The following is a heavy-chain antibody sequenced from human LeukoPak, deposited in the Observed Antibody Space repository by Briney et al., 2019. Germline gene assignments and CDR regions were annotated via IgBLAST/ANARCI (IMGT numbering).Heavy chain of an antibody. D-gene: IGHD6-19*01. CDR1: GESFSGYY. CDR2: IYYSGST. Sequence: SETLSLTCAVYGESFSGYYWSWIRQPPGKGLEWIGYIYYSGSTNYNPSLKSRVTISVDTSKNQFSLKLSSVTAADTAVYYCARDIAVAGTHYYYYYMDVWGKGTTVTISS. J-gene: IGHJ6*03. CDR3: ARDIAVAGTHYYYYYMDV. V-gene: IGHV4-59*12.